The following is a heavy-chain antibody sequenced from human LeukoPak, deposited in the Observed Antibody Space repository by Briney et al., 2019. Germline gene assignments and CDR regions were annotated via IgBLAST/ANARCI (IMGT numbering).Heavy chain of an antibody. Sequence: GGSLRLSCAASGFIFTDYWIHWVRQAPGKGLVWVSRINTDGSRTNYADSVKGRFAISRDDAKNTVHLQMYSLGAEDSAVYYCVRGASLAYYMDVWGKGTTVTVSS. J-gene: IGHJ6*03. D-gene: IGHD3-16*02. CDR3: VRGASLAYYMDV. CDR1: GFIFTDYW. CDR2: INTDGSRT. V-gene: IGHV3-74*01.